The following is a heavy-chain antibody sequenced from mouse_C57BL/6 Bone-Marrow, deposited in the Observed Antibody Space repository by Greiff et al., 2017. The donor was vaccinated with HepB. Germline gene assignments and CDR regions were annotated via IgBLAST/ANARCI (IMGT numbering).Heavy chain of an antibody. CDR1: GYTFTSYW. V-gene: IGHV1-5*01. CDR2: IYPGNSDT. Sequence: EVQLQQSGTVLARPGASVKMCCKTSGYTFTSYWMHWVKQRPGQGLEWIGAIYPGNSDTSYNQKFKGKAKLSAVTSASTAYMELSSLTNEDSAVYYCCAHIYYHGRSSYHSGYWGDRTPPTVSS. D-gene: IGHD1-1*01. J-gene: IGHJ2*01. CDR3: CAHIYYHGRSSYHSGY.